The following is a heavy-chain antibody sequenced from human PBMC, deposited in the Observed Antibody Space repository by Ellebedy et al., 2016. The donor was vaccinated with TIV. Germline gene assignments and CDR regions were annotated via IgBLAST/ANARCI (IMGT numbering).Heavy chain of an antibody. CDR1: GFTFSSYA. J-gene: IGHJ6*02. V-gene: IGHV3-30-3*01. Sequence: GGSLRLSXAASGFTFSSYAMHWVRQAPGKGLEWVAVISYDGSNKYYADSVKGRFTISRDNSKNTLYLQMNSLRAEDTAMYYCARPSLYGSGSYYYYGMDVWGQGTTVTVSS. CDR2: ISYDGSNK. CDR3: ARPSLYGSGSYYYYGMDV. D-gene: IGHD3-10*01.